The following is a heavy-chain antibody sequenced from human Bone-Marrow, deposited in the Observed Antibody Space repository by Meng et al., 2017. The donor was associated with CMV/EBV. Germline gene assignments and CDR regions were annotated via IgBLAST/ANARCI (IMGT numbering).Heavy chain of an antibody. V-gene: IGHV1-8*03. J-gene: IGHJ3*02. CDR3: SARIHILRVNTQDLSSGEAFDI. D-gene: IGHD2-15*01. Sequence: ASVKVSCKASGYTFTSYDINWVRQATGQGLEWMGWMNPNSGNTGYAQKFQERVTITRDMSTSTAYMELSSLRSEDTAVYYCSARIHILRVNTQDLSSGEAFDIWGQGTMVTVSS. CDR1: GYTFTSYD. CDR2: MNPNSGNT.